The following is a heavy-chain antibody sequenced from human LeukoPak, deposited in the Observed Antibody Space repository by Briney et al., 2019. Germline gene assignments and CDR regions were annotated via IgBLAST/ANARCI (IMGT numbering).Heavy chain of an antibody. V-gene: IGHV3-23*01. CDR2: ISGSGGST. Sequence: GGSLRLSCAASGFTFSSYAMSWVRQAPGKGLEWVSAISGSGGSTYYADSVKGRFTISRDNSKNTLYLQMNSLRAEDTAVYYCARDREGGYDFWSGYGANWFDPWGQGTLVTVSS. D-gene: IGHD3-3*01. CDR1: GFTFSSYA. J-gene: IGHJ5*02. CDR3: ARDREGGYDFWSGYGANWFDP.